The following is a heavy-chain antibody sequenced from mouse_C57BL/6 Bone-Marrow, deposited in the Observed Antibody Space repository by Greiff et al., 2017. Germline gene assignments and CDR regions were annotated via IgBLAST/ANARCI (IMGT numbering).Heavy chain of an antibody. CDR3: ARGGNYECAY. D-gene: IGHD2-1*01. J-gene: IGHJ3*01. CDR2: IYPGDGDT. V-gene: IGHV1-82*01. Sequence: QVQLQQSGPELVKPGASVKISCKASGYAFSSSWMNWVKQRPGKGLEWIGRIYPGDGDTNYNGKFKGKATLTADKSSSTAYMQLSSLTSEDSAVYFCARGGNYECAYWGQGTLVTVSA. CDR1: GYAFSSSW.